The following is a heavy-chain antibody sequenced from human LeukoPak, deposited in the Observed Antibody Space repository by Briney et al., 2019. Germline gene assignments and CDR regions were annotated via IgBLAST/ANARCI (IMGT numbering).Heavy chain of an antibody. CDR1: GGTFSSYA. V-gene: IGHV1-69*05. J-gene: IGHJ6*03. Sequence: SVKVSCKASGGTFSSYAITWLRQAPGQGLEWMGGIIPIFGTANYAQKFQSRVTITTDESTTTTYMELSSLRSEDTAVYYCARGPEEAYYYSYMDVWGKGTTVTVSS. CDR3: ARGPEEAYYYSYMDV. CDR2: IIPIFGTA. D-gene: IGHD1-14*01.